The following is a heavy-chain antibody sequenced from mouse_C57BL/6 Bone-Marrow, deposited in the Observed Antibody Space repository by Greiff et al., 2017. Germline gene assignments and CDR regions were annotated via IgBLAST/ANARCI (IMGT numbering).Heavy chain of an antibody. CDR2: IYWDDDK. Sequence: QVQLKECGPGILQSSQTLSLTCSFSGFSLSTSGMGVSWIRQPSGKGLEWLAHIYWDDDKRYNPSLKSRLTISKDTSRNQVFLKITSVDTADTATYYCARRDDYDSYYAMDYWGQGTSVTVSS. V-gene: IGHV8-12*01. J-gene: IGHJ4*01. CDR3: ARRDDYDSYYAMDY. D-gene: IGHD2-4*01. CDR1: GFSLSTSGMG.